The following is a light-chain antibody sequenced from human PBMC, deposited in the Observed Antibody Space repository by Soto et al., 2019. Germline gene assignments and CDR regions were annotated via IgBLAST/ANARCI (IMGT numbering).Light chain of an antibody. CDR3: RKYNSAPPT. V-gene: IGKV1-27*01. J-gene: IGKJ2*01. CDR2: AAS. CDR1: QGISNY. Sequence: DIQMTQSPSSLSASVGDRVTITCRASQGISNYLAWYQQKPGKVPKLLIYAASTLQAGVPSRFSGSGSGKDFTLTISSLQPEDVATYFCRKYNSAPPTFGQGTKLEIK.